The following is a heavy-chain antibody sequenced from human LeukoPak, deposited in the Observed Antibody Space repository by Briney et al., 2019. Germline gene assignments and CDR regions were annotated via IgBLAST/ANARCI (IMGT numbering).Heavy chain of an antibody. CDR2: MYYSGGT. J-gene: IGHJ4*02. D-gene: IGHD3-22*01. V-gene: IGHV4-59*01. Sequence: SETLSLTCTVSGGSMSSYYWSWLRQPPGQGLEWIGHMYYSGGTNYNPSLKSRVTISVDTSKNQFSLRLSSVTAAETAVYYCARNYDNSGYTAFGHWGRGTLVTVSS. CDR1: GGSMSSYY. CDR3: ARNYDNSGYTAFGH.